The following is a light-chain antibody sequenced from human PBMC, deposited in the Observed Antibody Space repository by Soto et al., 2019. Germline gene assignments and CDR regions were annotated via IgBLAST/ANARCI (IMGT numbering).Light chain of an antibody. CDR2: INS. CDR3: QSYDSSLSGYV. V-gene: IGLV1-40*01. J-gene: IGLJ1*01. Sequence: QSVLTQPPSVSGAPGQRVTISCTGSSSNIGAGYDVHWYQQPPGTAPKLLIYINSIRPSGVPGRFSGSKSGTSASLAITGLQAEDEADYFCQSYDSSLSGYVFGTGTKVTVL. CDR1: SSNIGAGYD.